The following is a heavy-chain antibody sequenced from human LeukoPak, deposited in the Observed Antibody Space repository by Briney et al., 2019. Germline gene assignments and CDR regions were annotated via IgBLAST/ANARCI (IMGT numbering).Heavy chain of an antibody. D-gene: IGHD7-27*01. CDR3: VRAGELDY. CDR2: INPKSGGT. CDR1: GYTFTDYY. V-gene: IGHV1-2*02. J-gene: IGHJ4*02. Sequence: GASVKVSCKASGYTFTDYYMNWVRQAPGQGLEWMGWINPKSGGTKYAQKFQGRVTMTRDTSITTAYMELTILSSDDTAVFYCVRAGELDYWGQGTLAPVSS.